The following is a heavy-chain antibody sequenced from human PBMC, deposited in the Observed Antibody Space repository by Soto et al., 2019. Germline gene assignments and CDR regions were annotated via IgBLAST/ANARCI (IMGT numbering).Heavy chain of an antibody. D-gene: IGHD2-2*01. J-gene: IGHJ1*01. CDR3: AKDACRMTFSCVPA. V-gene: IGHV3-21*04. CDR1: GFTFSSYS. Sequence: GGSLRLSCAASGFTFSSYSMNWVRQAPGKGLEWVSSISSSSSYIYYADSVKGRFTISRDNAKNSLYLQMNSLGAEDTAVYYCAKDACRMTFSCVPAWGQGTLVTVSS. CDR2: ISSSSSYI.